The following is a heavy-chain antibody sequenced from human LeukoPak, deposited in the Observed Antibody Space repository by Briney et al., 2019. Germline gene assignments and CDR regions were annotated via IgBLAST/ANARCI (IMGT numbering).Heavy chain of an antibody. V-gene: IGHV3-7*01. D-gene: IGHD2-21*02. Sequence: GGSLTLSCAASGFSFNAYWMAWVRQAPGTGLEWVANINPAGSETFHVDPVKGRFSISRDHAKNLVYLQMNSLRAEDTAVYYCATFGLVPALDLWGQGTLVTVSS. CDR3: ATFGLVPALDL. CDR1: GFSFNAYW. CDR2: INPAGSET. J-gene: IGHJ4*02.